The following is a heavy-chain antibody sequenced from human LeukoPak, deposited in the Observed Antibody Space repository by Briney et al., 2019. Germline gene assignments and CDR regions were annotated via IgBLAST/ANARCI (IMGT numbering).Heavy chain of an antibody. Sequence: GASVKVSCKVSGYTLTELSMHWVRQAPGKGLEWMGGFDPEDGETIYAQKFQGRVTMTEDTSTDTAYMELSSLRSEDTAVYYCATGEVGYCTNGVCYHYYYYMDVWGKGTTVTVSS. CDR1: GYTLTELS. CDR2: FDPEDGET. CDR3: ATGEVGYCTNGVCYHYYYYMDV. D-gene: IGHD2-8*01. J-gene: IGHJ6*03. V-gene: IGHV1-24*01.